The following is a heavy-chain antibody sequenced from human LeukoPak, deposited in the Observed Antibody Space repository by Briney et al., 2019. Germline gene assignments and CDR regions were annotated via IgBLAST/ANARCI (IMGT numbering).Heavy chain of an antibody. J-gene: IGHJ4*02. V-gene: IGHV3-23*01. CDR2: ITGSGGST. CDR3: ASRPPSETYFAVFDY. Sequence: GGSLRLSCVASGLTFSSHAMTWVRQTPGKGLEWVSGITGSGGSTYHADSVKGRFTISRDNSKNTLYLQMNNLRADDTAVYYCASRPPSETYFAVFDYWGQGTLVTVSP. D-gene: IGHD1-26*01. CDR1: GLTFSSHA.